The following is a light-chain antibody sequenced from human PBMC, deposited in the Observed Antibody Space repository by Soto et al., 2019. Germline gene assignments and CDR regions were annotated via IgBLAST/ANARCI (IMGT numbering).Light chain of an antibody. J-gene: IGKJ4*01. V-gene: IGKV3-11*01. CDR2: DAS. CDR1: QGISSS. CDR3: QQRSNWPLT. Sequence: EIVLTQSPATLSLSPGERATLSCRASQGISSSLAWYQQKPGQAPRLLIYDASNRATGIPARFSGSGSGTDFTLTISSLEPEDFAVYHCQQRSNWPLTFGGGTKVEIK.